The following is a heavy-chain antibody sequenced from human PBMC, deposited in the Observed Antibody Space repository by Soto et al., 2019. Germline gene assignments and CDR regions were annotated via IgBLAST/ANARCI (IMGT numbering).Heavy chain of an antibody. CDR2: ISGSGGST. Sequence: EVQLLESGGGLVQPGGSLRLSCAASGFTFSRYAMSWVRQAPGKGLEWVSAISGSGGSTYYADSVKGRFTISRDNSKNTLYLQMNSLRAEDTAVYYCAIRPKSSGPGGWFDPWGQGTLVTVSS. V-gene: IGHV3-23*01. CDR3: AIRPKSSGPGGWFDP. D-gene: IGHD3-10*01. CDR1: GFTFSRYA. J-gene: IGHJ5*02.